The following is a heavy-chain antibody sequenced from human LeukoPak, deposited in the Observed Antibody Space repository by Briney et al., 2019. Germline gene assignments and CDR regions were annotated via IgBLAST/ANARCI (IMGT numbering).Heavy chain of an antibody. D-gene: IGHD3-10*01. V-gene: IGHV4-34*01. CDR2: IHNSGTT. CDR1: GGPFSGYF. J-gene: IGHJ4*02. CDR3: ARRYYYNLGSFPFDF. Sequence: SETLSLTCAVSGGPFSGYFWSWIRQSSGKGLEWIGEIHNSGTTNYNPSLNSRVTISEDTSKNQFYLSLSSVTAADTAVYYCARRYYYNLGSFPFDFWGQGTLVTVSS.